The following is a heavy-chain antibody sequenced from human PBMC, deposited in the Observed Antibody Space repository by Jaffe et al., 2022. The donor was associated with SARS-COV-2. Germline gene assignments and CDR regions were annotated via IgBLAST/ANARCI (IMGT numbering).Heavy chain of an antibody. CDR1: GFTFSDYY. D-gene: IGHD3-22*01. CDR3: AKYYYDSSGYRNYYYYYGMDV. Sequence: QVQLVESGGGLVKPGGSLRLSCAASGFTFSDYYMSWIRQAPGKGLEWVSYISSSGSTIYYADSVKGRFTISRDNAKNSLYLQMNSLRAEDTAVYYCAKYYYDSSGYRNYYYYYGMDVWGQGTTVTVSS. CDR2: ISSSGSTI. J-gene: IGHJ6*02. V-gene: IGHV3-11*01.